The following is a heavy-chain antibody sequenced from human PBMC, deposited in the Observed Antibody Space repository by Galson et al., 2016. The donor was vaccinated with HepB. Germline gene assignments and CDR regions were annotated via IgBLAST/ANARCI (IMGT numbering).Heavy chain of an antibody. D-gene: IGHD2-15*01. CDR1: GGSISSFRYY. V-gene: IGHV4-39*01. CDR2: LYHSGST. J-gene: IGHJ4*02. Sequence: SETLSLTCSVSGGSISSFRYYWGWIRQPPGKGLEWIGSLYHSGSTYYNPSLKSRVSISEDTSKNQFSLKLTSVTAADTAVYYCARQPNMCSATCYVDFWGRGTLVTVSA. CDR3: ARQPNMCSATCYVDF.